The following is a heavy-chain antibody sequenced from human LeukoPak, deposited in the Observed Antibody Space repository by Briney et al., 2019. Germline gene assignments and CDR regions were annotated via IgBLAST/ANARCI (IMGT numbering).Heavy chain of an antibody. CDR2: ISAYNGNT. J-gene: IGHJ3*02. CDR1: GYTFTSYG. V-gene: IGHV1-18*01. CDR3: ARGNRYYYDSSGYYLDAFDI. D-gene: IGHD3-22*01. Sequence: ASVKVSCKASGYTFTSYGISWVRQAPGQGLEWMGWISAYNGNTNYAQKLQGRVTMTTDTSTSTAYMELSSLRSEDTAVYYCARGNRYYYDSSGYYLDAFDIWGQGTMVTVSS.